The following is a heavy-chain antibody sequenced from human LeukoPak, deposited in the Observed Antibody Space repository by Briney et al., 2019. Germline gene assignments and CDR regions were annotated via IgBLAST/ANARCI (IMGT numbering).Heavy chain of an antibody. CDR2: ISGSGGST. CDR3: AKLTYYYDSSGYSNKYYFDY. CDR1: GFTFSSYA. D-gene: IGHD3-22*01. J-gene: IGHJ4*02. V-gene: IGHV3-23*01. Sequence: GGSLRLSCAASGFTFSSYAMSWVRHAPGKGLEWVSAISGSGGSTYYADSVKGRFTITRDNSKNTLYLQMNSLRAEDTAVYYCAKLTYYYDSSGYSNKYYFDYWGQGTLVTVSS.